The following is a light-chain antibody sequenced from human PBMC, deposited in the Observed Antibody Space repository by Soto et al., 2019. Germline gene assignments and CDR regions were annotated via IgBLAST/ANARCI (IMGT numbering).Light chain of an antibody. CDR1: SSDVGGYKY. Sequence: QSVLTQPASVSGSPGQSITISCSGTSSDVGGYKYVSWYQQHPGKAPKLMIYEVSNRPSGVSDRFSGSKSGNTASLTISGLQAEDEADYYCCSYTSSTTYVFGTETKLTVL. V-gene: IGLV2-14*01. CDR3: CSYTSSTTYV. J-gene: IGLJ1*01. CDR2: EVS.